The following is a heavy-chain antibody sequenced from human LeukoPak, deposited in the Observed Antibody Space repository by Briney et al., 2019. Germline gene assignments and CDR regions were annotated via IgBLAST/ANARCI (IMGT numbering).Heavy chain of an antibody. CDR2: ISGSGGST. CDR3: ARPSLNTGSYFDY. J-gene: IGHJ4*02. CDR1: GFTFSSYA. V-gene: IGHV3-23*01. D-gene: IGHD1-26*01. Sequence: GGSLRLSCAASGFTFSSYAMSWVRQAPGKGLEWVSAISGSGGSTYYADSVKGRFTISRGNSKNTLYLQMNSLRAEDTAVYYCARPSLNTGSYFDYWGQGILVSVSS.